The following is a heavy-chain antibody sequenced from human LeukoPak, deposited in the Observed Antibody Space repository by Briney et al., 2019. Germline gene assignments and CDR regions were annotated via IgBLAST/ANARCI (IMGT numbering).Heavy chain of an antibody. J-gene: IGHJ5*02. V-gene: IGHV3-21*01. Sequence: GGSLRLSCAASGFTFSSYSVNWVRQAPGRGLEWVSSISTSDDYVYYADSVEGRFTISRDNAKNSLYLHMNSLRPEDTAVYYCARDYSLYPWGQGTLVTVSS. CDR3: ARDYSLYP. CDR1: GFTFSSYS. CDR2: ISTSDDYV. D-gene: IGHD2-21*01.